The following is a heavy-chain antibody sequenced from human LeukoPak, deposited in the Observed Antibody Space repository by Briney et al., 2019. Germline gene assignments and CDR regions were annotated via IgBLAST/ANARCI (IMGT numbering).Heavy chain of an antibody. CDR2: INPSGGST. V-gene: IGHV1-46*01. Sequence: ASVKVSCKASGYTFTSYYMHWVRQAPGQGLEWMGIINPSGGSTTYAQKFQGRVTMTRDTSTSTVHMELSSLRSGGTAVYYCARDYSTSWYGNGDYWGQGTLVTVSS. CDR3: ARDYSTSWYGNGDY. CDR1: GYTFTSYY. J-gene: IGHJ4*02. D-gene: IGHD6-13*01.